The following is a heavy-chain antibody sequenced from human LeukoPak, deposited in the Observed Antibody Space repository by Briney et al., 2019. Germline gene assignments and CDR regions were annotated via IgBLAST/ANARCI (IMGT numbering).Heavy chain of an antibody. CDR2: INPSGGST. D-gene: IGHD2-2*02. CDR3: ACLAGIVVVPAAIRLWPYYGMDV. CDR1: GYTFTSYY. Sequence: ASVKVSCKASGYTFTSYYMHWVRQAPGQGLEWMGIINPSGGSTSYAQKFQGRVTMTRDTSTSTVYMELSSLRSEDTAVYYCACLAGIVVVPAAIRLWPYYGMDVWGQGTTVTVSS. V-gene: IGHV1-46*01. J-gene: IGHJ6*02.